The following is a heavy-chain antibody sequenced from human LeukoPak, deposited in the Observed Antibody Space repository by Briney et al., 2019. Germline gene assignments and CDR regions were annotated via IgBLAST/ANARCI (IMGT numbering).Heavy chain of an antibody. CDR1: GGSISGYY. J-gene: IGHJ6*03. Sequence: PGETLSLTCTVSGGSISGYYWSWIRQPAGKGLEWIGRIYTTESTNYNPSLKSRVTISVDKSKNQFSLKLSSVTAADTAVYYCARGVDYYYYMDVWGKETTVTVSS. V-gene: IGHV4-4*07. CDR3: ARGVDYYYYMDV. CDR2: IYTTEST.